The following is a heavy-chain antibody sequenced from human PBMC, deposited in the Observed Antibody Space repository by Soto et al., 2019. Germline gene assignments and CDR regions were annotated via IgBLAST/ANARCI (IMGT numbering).Heavy chain of an antibody. CDR1: GGSISGYF. D-gene: IGHD3-22*01. CDR3: ARLGGFYQSLDS. J-gene: IGHJ5*01. V-gene: IGHV4-59*08. CDR2: IYYTGTT. Sequence: SETLSLTCTVSGGSISGYFWSWIRQPPGKGLEWIGYIYYTGTTTYNPSIKSRVTISVDSSKNQFSLNLTSVSAADTAVYYCARLGGFYQSLDSWGQGTLVTVSS.